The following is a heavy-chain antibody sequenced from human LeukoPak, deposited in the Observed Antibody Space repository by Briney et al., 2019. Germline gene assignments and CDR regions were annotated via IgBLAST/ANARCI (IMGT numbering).Heavy chain of an antibody. CDR2: ISPSGAST. Sequence: GASVKVSCKASGYTFTRYYMHWVRQAPGQGLEWMGIISPSGASTSYAQKFQGRVTMTRDTSTSTVYMELSSLKAPDTAMYYCARPFIQGGSEAFDIWGQGTMVTVSS. V-gene: IGHV1-46*01. J-gene: IGHJ3*02. D-gene: IGHD2-15*01. CDR3: ARPFIQGGSEAFDI. CDR1: GYTFTRYY.